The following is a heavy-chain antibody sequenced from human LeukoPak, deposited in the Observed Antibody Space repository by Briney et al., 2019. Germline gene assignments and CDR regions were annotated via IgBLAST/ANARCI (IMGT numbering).Heavy chain of an antibody. CDR2: ISYDGSNK. CDR1: GLTFSSYD. J-gene: IGHJ4*02. Sequence: GGSLRLSCEASGLTFSSYDMNWVRQAPGKGPEWVAVISYDGSNKYYADSVKGRFTISRDNSKNTLYLQMNSLRAEDTAVYYCAKDQIHHCSGGSCYLDYWGQGTLVTVSS. CDR3: AKDQIHHCSGGSCYLDY. V-gene: IGHV3-30*18. D-gene: IGHD2-15*01.